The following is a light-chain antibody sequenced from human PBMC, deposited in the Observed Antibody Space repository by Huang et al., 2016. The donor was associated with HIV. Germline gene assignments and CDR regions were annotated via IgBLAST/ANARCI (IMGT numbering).Light chain of an antibody. CDR1: QSIGTY. J-gene: IGKJ4*01. Sequence: EIVLTQSPVTLSLSPGDRATLSCRASQSIGTYLAWYQQKSGQAPRLLIYELSNRAAGVPARFSASGSETDFTLTIASLDPDDFAIYHCQQRSKWPLTFGGGTKVEMK. CDR2: ELS. V-gene: IGKV3-11*01. CDR3: QQRSKWPLT.